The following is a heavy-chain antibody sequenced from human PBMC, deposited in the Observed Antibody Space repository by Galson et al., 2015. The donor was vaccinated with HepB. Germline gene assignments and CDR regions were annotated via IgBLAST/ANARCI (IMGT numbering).Heavy chain of an antibody. CDR1: GFTFSSYW. CDR3: ARKCSSGWYWFY. D-gene: IGHD6-19*01. J-gene: IGHJ4*02. CDR2: IKQDGSEK. V-gene: IGHV3-7*01. Sequence: SLRLSCAASGFTFSSYWMSWVRQAPGKGLEWVANIKQDGSEKYYVDSVKGRFTISRDNAKNSLYLEMDSLRAEDTAVYYCARKCSSGWYWFYWGQETLVTVSS.